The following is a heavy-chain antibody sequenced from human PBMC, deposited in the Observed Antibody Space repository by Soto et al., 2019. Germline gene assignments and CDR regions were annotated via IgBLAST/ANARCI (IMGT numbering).Heavy chain of an antibody. CDR2: ISAYNGNT. J-gene: IGHJ4*02. Sequence: PGESLKISCKGSGYTFSSYGSSWVRQAPGQGLEWMGWISAYNGNTNYAQKLQGRVTMTTDTSTSTAYMELRSLRSDDTAVYYCARVVSGFDYWGQGTLVTVSS. D-gene: IGHD3-3*01. V-gene: IGHV1-18*01. CDR3: ARVVSGFDY. CDR1: GYTFSSYG.